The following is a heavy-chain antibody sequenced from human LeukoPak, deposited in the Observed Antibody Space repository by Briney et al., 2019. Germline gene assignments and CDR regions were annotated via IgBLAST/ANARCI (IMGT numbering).Heavy chain of an antibody. J-gene: IGHJ4*02. CDR2: ISSSGSTI. V-gene: IGHV3-11*04. Sequence: GGFLRLSCAASGFTFSDYYMSWIRQAPGKGLEWVSYISSSGSTIYYADSVKGRFTISRDNAKNSLYLQMNSLRAEDTAVYYCARVGRDYYGSGSYRGYFDYWGQGTLVTVSS. D-gene: IGHD3-10*01. CDR3: ARVGRDYYGSGSYRGYFDY. CDR1: GFTFSDYY.